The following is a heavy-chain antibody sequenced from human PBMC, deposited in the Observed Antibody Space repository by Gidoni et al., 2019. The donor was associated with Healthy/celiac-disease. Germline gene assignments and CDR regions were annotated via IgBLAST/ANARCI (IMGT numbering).Heavy chain of an antibody. D-gene: IGHD4-4*01. J-gene: IGHJ6*02. Sequence: QVQLVQSGAEVKKPGASVKVSCKASGYTFTSYDINWLRQATGQGLEWMGWMNPNSGNTGYAQKFQGRVTMTRNTSISTAYMELSSLRSEDTAVYYCARLQRSAPEITATVHYYGMDVWGQGTTVTVSS. CDR2: MNPNSGNT. CDR1: GYTFTSYD. V-gene: IGHV1-8*01. CDR3: ARLQRSAPEITATVHYYGMDV.